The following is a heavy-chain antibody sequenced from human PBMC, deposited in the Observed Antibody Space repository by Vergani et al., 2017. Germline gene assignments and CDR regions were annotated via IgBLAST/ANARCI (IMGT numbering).Heavy chain of an antibody. CDR3: AKDLWRWELLFDY. CDR1: GFTFSNAW. V-gene: IGHV3-15*01. J-gene: IGHJ4*02. CDR2: IKSKTDGGTT. Sequence: EVQLVESGGGLVKPGGSLRLSCAASGFTFSNAWMSWVRQAPGKGLEWVGRIKSKTDGGTTDYAAPVKGRFTISRDDSKNTLYLQMNSLKTEDTAVYYCAKDLWRWELLFDYWGQGTLVTVSS. D-gene: IGHD1-26*01.